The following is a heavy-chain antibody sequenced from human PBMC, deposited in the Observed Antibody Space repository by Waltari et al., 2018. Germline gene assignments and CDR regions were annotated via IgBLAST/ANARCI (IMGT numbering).Heavy chain of an antibody. V-gene: IGHV4-34*01. D-gene: IGHD6-13*01. CDR3: ARESIAAAGTGYFDY. Sequence: QVQLQQWGAGLLKPSETLSLTCAVYGGSFSGYYWSWIRQPPGKGLEWIGEINHSGSTNYNPSLKSRVTISVDTSKNQFSLKLSSVTAADTAVYYCARESIAAAGTGYFDYWGQGTLVTVSS. CDR1: GGSFSGYY. J-gene: IGHJ4*02. CDR2: INHSGST.